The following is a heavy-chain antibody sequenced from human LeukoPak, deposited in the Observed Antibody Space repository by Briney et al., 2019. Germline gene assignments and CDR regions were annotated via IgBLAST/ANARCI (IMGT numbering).Heavy chain of an antibody. CDR1: GFTFDDYA. V-gene: IGHV3-9*01. CDR3: AKGSVAAQVYYFDY. J-gene: IGHJ4*02. Sequence: GGSLRLSCAASGFTFDDYAMHWVRQPPGKGLEWVSGICWNSGSIGYADSVKGRFTISRDNAKNSLYLQMDRLRAEDTALYYCAKGSVAAQVYYFDYWGQGTLVTVSS. D-gene: IGHD6-19*01. CDR2: ICWNSGSI.